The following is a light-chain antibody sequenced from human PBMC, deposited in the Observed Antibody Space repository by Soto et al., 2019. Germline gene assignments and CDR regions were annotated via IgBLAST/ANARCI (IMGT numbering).Light chain of an antibody. CDR3: QQYNSYPYT. CDR2: NAS. Sequence: DIQMTQSPSTLSASVGDRVTITCRASQSINSWLAWYQQKPGKAPKLLIYNASSLESGVPSRFSGSGSGTEFTLTISSLQPDDFAPYYCQQYNSYPYTFGRGTKVEIK. J-gene: IGKJ4*01. CDR1: QSINSW. V-gene: IGKV1-5*03.